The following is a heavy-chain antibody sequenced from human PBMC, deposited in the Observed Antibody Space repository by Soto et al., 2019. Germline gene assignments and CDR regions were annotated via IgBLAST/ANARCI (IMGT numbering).Heavy chain of an antibody. D-gene: IGHD2-8*01. V-gene: IGHV3-23*01. J-gene: IGHJ4*02. CDR3: AKYAEQRTGPTDY. CDR1: GFSFSSYA. CDR2: IGGGGSGT. Sequence: EVQLLESGGGLVQPGGSLRLSCAASGFSFSSYAMSWVRQAPGKGLEWASSIGGGGSGTYYTDSLKGRFTISRDNSKSTLYLQMNSLRAEDTAVYYCAKYAEQRTGPTDYWGQGTLVTVSS.